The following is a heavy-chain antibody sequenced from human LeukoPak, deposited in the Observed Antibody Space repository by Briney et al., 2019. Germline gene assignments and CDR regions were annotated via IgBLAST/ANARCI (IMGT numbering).Heavy chain of an antibody. CDR2: FDPEDGET. J-gene: IGHJ4*02. Sequence: ASVKVSCKVSGYTPTELSMHWVRQAPGKGLEWMGGFDPEDGETIYAQKFQGRVTMTEDTSTDTAYMELSSLRSEDTAVYYCATYDYGDYERGPFDYWGQGTLVTVSS. D-gene: IGHD4-17*01. CDR3: ATYDYGDYERGPFDY. V-gene: IGHV1-24*01. CDR1: GYTPTELS.